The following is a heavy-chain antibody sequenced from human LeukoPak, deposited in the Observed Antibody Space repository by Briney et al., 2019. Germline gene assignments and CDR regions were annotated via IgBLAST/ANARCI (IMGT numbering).Heavy chain of an antibody. Sequence: SETLSLTCTVSGGSISSGSYYWSWIRQPAGKGLEWIGRIYTSGSTNYNPSLKSRVTISVDTSKNQFSLRLSSVTAADTAVYYCARHYYGSGSYLDYWGQGTLVTVSS. CDR1: GGSISSGSYY. CDR2: IYTSGST. J-gene: IGHJ4*02. D-gene: IGHD3-10*01. V-gene: IGHV4-61*02. CDR3: ARHYYGSGSYLDY.